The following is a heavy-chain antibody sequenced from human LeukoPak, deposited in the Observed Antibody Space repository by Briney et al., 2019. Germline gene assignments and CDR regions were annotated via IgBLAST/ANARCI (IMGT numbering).Heavy chain of an antibody. J-gene: IGHJ4*02. V-gene: IGHV5-51*01. Sequence: TGESLKISCKGSGYTFTNYWIGWVRQMPGRGLEWMGIIYPDDSDTRYSPSFQGQVTISADKSISTAYLQWSSLKASDTAMYYCAIGGDTTTSCYRCFDYWGQGTLVTVSS. CDR2: IYPDDSDT. CDR3: AIGGDTTTSCYRCFDY. D-gene: IGHD2-2*02. CDR1: GYTFTNYW.